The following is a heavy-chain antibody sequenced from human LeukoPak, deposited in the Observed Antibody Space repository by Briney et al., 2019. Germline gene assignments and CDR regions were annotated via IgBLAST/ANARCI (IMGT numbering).Heavy chain of an antibody. CDR1: GGSISSYY. CDR2: IYTSGST. J-gene: IGHJ3*02. D-gene: IGHD3-10*01. V-gene: IGHV4-4*07. Sequence: SETLSLTCTVSGGSISSYYWSWIRQPAGKGLEWIGRIYTSGSTNYNPSLKSRVTMSVDTSKNQFSLKLSSVTAADTAVYYCARQKRVRGVTDAFDIWGQGTMVTVSS. CDR3: ARQKRVRGVTDAFDI.